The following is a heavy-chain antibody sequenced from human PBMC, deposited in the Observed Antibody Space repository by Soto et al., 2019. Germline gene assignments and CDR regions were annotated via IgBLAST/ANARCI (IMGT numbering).Heavy chain of an antibody. CDR1: GDTFSTYG. V-gene: IGHV1-18*01. D-gene: IGHD3-22*01. CDR2: ISAYTGNT. Sequence: ASVKVSCKASGDTFSTYGISWVRQAPGQGLEWMGWISAYTGNTDYAQKLQGRVTMTTDTSTRTAYMELRSLRSDDTAVYYCARAPYYDSSGYSFDYWGQGTLVTVSS. CDR3: ARAPYYDSSGYSFDY. J-gene: IGHJ4*02.